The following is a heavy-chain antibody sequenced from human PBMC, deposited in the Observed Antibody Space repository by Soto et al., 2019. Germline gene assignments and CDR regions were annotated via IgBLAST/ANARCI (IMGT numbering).Heavy chain of an antibody. CDR3: AKDRMGAGVRGYFDY. D-gene: IGHD3-10*01. J-gene: IGHJ4*02. CDR2: IIYDGSTK. V-gene: IGHV3-30*18. CDR1: GFTFSSYG. Sequence: QVQLVESGGGVVQPGRSLRLSCEASGFTFSSYGMHWVRQAPGKGLEWGAVIIYDGSTKYYADSVKGRFTIARDNSKSTLYLQMNSLRAEDTAVYYCAKDRMGAGVRGYFDYWGQGTLVTVSS.